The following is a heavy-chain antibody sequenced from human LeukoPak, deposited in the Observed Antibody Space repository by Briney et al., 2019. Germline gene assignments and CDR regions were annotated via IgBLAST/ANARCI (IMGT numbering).Heavy chain of an antibody. CDR2: IYPGDSDT. CDR1: GYSFTSYW. D-gene: IGHD4/OR15-4a*01. Sequence: GESLKISCKGSGYSFTSYWIGWVRQVPGKGLEWMGIIYPGDSDTRYSPSFQGQVTISADKSISTAYLQWSSLKASDTAMYYCARLRVDYRNGMDVWGQGTTVTVSS. CDR3: ARLRVDYRNGMDV. V-gene: IGHV5-51*01. J-gene: IGHJ6*02.